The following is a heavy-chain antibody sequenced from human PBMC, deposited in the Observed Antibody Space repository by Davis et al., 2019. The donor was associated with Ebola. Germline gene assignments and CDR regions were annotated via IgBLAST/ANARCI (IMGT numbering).Heavy chain of an antibody. Sequence: SETLSLTCAVYGGSFSAYFWSWIRQPPEKGLEWIGEISHHNGYTNYNPSLRGRVAISVDSSKNQFSLKISSVTAADTATYYCARTTKTNIEDSGLGYNSFDSWGQGVLVSVSS. CDR2: ISHHNGYT. D-gene: IGHD4-17*01. J-gene: IGHJ5*01. CDR1: GGSFSAYF. V-gene: IGHV4-34*01. CDR3: ARTTKTNIEDSGLGYNSFDS.